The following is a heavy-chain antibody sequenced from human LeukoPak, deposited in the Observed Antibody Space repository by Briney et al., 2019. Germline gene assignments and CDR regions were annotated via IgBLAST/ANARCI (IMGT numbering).Heavy chain of an antibody. CDR2: ISYDGSYK. D-gene: IGHD6-19*01. CDR1: GFTFSTYA. Sequence: EGSLRLFCAASGFTFSTYAIHWLRQAPGKGLERVAVISYDGSYKYYADSVKGLFSISRDKSKKTLYLQRSSLRDEDTAVYYCAGVSESGWYYFDYWGQGTLVTVSS. V-gene: IGHV3-30*03. CDR3: AGVSESGWYYFDY. J-gene: IGHJ4*02.